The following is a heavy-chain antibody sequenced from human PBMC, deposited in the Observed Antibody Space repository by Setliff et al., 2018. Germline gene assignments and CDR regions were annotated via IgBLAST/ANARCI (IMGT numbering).Heavy chain of an antibody. V-gene: IGHV3-48*03. CDR3: ISLWLGYYGLDV. D-gene: IGHD5-18*01. CDR2: ISGSDSTI. CDR1: GFTFSSSE. J-gene: IGHJ6*02. Sequence: PGGSLRLSCAASGFTFSSSEMNWVRQAPGRGLEWVSYISGSDSTIYYADSVKGRFTISRDNTKNSLYLQLNSLRADDTAVYYCISLWLGYYGLDVWGQGTTVTVSS.